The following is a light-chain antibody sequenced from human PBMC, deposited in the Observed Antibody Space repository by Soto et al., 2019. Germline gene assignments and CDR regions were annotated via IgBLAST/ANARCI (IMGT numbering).Light chain of an antibody. V-gene: IGLV1-40*01. CDR1: SSNIGAGYD. J-gene: IGLJ1*01. Sequence: QSVLTQPPSVSGAPGQRGTISCTGSSSNIGAGYDVHWYQQRPGTAPKLLILGNINRPSGVPDRFSGSKSGTSASLAITGLQAEDEGDYYCQSYDSTLSARYVFGTGTKLTVL. CDR2: GNI. CDR3: QSYDSTLSARYV.